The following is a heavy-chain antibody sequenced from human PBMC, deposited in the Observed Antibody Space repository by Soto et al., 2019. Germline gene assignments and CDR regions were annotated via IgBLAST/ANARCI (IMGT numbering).Heavy chain of an antibody. Sequence: QVQLVESGGGVVQPGRSLRLSCAASGFTFSSYAMHWVRQAPGKGLEWVAVISYDGSNKYYADSVKGRFTISRDNSKNTLYLQMNSLRAEDTAVYYCARAYHSYGYYLGDWGQGTLVTVSS. CDR3: ARAYHSYGYYLGD. D-gene: IGHD5-18*01. CDR2: ISYDGSNK. J-gene: IGHJ4*02. V-gene: IGHV3-30-3*01. CDR1: GFTFSSYA.